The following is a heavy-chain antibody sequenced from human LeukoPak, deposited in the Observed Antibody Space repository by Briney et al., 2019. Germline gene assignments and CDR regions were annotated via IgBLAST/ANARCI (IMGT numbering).Heavy chain of an antibody. Sequence: GGSLRLSCAASGLTFSSYAMSWVRQAPGKGLEWVSAISSSGGSTYYADSVKGRFTISRDNSKNTLYLQMNSLRAEDTAVYYCAKDKSSPIPDPGWFDPWGQGTLVTVSS. CDR1: GLTFSSYA. CDR2: ISSSGGST. V-gene: IGHV3-23*01. D-gene: IGHD2-21*01. J-gene: IGHJ5*02. CDR3: AKDKSSPIPDPGWFDP.